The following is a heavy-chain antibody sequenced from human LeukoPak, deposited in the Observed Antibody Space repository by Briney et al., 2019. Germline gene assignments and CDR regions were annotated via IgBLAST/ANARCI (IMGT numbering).Heavy chain of an antibody. Sequence: HAGGSLRLSCAASGFTVSSNYMSWVRQAPGKGLEWVSVIYSGGSTYYADSVKGRFTISRDNSKNTLYLQMNSLRAEDTAVYYCAREGVYYDSSGYYPFDYWGQGTLVTVSS. D-gene: IGHD3-22*01. CDR3: AREGVYYDSSGYYPFDY. CDR2: IYSGGST. V-gene: IGHV3-66*01. J-gene: IGHJ4*02. CDR1: GFTVSSNY.